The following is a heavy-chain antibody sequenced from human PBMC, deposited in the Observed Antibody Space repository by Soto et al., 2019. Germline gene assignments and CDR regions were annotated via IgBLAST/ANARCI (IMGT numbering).Heavy chain of an antibody. V-gene: IGHV3-48*03. J-gene: IGHJ6*02. D-gene: IGHD2-21*01. Sequence: VGSLRLSCAASGFTFSSYEMNWVRQAPGKGLEWVSYISSSGSTIYYADSVKGRFTISRDNAKNSLYLQMNSLRAEDTAVYYCAREGGPIVVVIGYYYGMDVWGQGTTVTVSS. CDR2: ISSSGSTI. CDR3: AREGGPIVVVIGYYYGMDV. CDR1: GFTFSSYE.